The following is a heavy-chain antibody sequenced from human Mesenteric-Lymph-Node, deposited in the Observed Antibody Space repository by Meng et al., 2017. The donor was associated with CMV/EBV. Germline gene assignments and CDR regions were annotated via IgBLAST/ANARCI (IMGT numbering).Heavy chain of an antibody. V-gene: IGHV3-7*03. CDR2: IRQDEGAK. Sequence: GGSLRLSCKRPGFTFSRYWMSWVRQAPGKGLEWVANIRQDEGAKFYMDSVRGRFTISRDNSKNTLYLQINSQRAEDTALYYCAKERTGTTARGLDVWGQGTTVTVSS. D-gene: IGHD1-7*01. CDR3: AKERTGTTARGLDV. J-gene: IGHJ6*02. CDR1: GFTFSRYW.